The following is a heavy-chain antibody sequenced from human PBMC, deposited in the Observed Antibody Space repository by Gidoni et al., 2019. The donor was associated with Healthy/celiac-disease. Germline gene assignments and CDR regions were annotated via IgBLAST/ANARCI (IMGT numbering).Heavy chain of an antibody. V-gene: IGHV4-59*01. D-gene: IGHD5-18*01. Sequence: QVQLQESVPGLVKPGGSISSSYWSWIRQPPGKGLEWIGYIYYSGSTNYNPSLKSRVTIAVDTSKNQFSRKLSSVTAADTAVYYCARGGYSYGSGSWYEGYYYYYMDVWGKGTTVTVSS. CDR1: GSISSSY. J-gene: IGHJ6*03. CDR3: ARGGYSYGSGSWYEGYYYYYMDV. CDR2: IYYSGST.